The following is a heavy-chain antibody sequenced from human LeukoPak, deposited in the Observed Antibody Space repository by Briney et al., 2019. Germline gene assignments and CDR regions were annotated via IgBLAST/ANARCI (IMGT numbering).Heavy chain of an antibody. D-gene: IGHD3-22*01. J-gene: IGHJ4*02. CDR1: GFTFSSYA. CDR3: AKDYQYYYDSSGYYIDY. V-gene: IGHV3-23*01. Sequence: GGSLRLSCAASGFTFSSYAMSWVRQAPGKWLEWVSAISGSGGSTYYTDSVKGRFTISRDKSKNTLYLQMNSLRAEDTAVYYCAKDYQYYYDSSGYYIDYWGQGTLVTVSS. CDR2: ISGSGGST.